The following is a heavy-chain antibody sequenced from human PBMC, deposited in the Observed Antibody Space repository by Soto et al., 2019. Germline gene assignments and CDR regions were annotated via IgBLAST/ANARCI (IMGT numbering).Heavy chain of an antibody. V-gene: IGHV3-48*03. J-gene: IGHJ5*02. CDR2: ISSRGTVK. CDR1: GFTFSNYE. CDR3: TRYRWFDA. Sequence: GGSLRLSCAASGFTFSNYEMNWVRQAPGKGLEWISYISSRGTVKYNADSVKGRFAISRDNAKNSLYLQMNSLRAEDTAVYYCTRYRWFDAWGQGTLVTVSS. D-gene: IGHD3-16*02.